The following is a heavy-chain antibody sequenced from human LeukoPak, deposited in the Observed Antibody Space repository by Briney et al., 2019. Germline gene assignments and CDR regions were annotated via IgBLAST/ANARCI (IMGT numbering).Heavy chain of an antibody. J-gene: IGHJ4*02. CDR3: ARVSGTVVPAAKDDY. Sequence: SWVRQPPGKGLEWIGYIYYSGSTYYNPSLKSRVTISVDTSKNQFSLKLSSVTAADTAVYYCARVSGTVVPAAKDDYWGQGTLVTVSS. V-gene: IGHV4-30-4*08. CDR2: IYYSGST. D-gene: IGHD2-2*01.